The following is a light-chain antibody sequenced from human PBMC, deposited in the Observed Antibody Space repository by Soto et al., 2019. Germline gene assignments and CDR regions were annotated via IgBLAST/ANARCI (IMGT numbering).Light chain of an antibody. J-gene: IGKJ4*01. CDR3: QQYGTSPPLT. V-gene: IGKV3-20*01. Sequence: EIVLTQSPGTLSLSPGERATLSCRASQSVSSNYLAWYQHKPGQSPRLLIYGASSGATGIPDRFSGSGSATDFTLTISRLEPEDFAVYYCQQYGTSPPLTFGGGTKVEIK. CDR1: QSVSSNY. CDR2: GAS.